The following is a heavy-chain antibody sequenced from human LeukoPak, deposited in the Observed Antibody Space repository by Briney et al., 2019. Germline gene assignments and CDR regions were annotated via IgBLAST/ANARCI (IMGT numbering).Heavy chain of an antibody. CDR2: ISYDGSNK. J-gene: IGHJ4*02. D-gene: IGHD3-10*01. V-gene: IGHV3-30*18. Sequence: GGSLRLSCAASGFTFSSYSMNWVRQAPGKGLEWVAVISYDGSNKYYADSVKGRFTISRDNSKNTLYLQMNSLRAEDTAVYYCAKDSPFGEGYWGQGTLVTVSS. CDR1: GFTFSSYS. CDR3: AKDSPFGEGY.